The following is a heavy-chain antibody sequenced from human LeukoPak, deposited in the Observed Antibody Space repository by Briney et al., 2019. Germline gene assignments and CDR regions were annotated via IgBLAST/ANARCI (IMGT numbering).Heavy chain of an antibody. V-gene: IGHV4-30-2*01. J-gene: IGHJ3*02. Sequence: SETLSLTCTVSGGSISSGGYYWSWIRQPPGKGLEWIGYIYHSGSTYYNPSLKSRVTISVDRSENQFSLKLSSVTAEDTAVYYCAKAPWGSNPIDAFDIWGQGTMVTVSS. CDR2: IYHSGST. D-gene: IGHD3-16*01. CDR1: GGSISSGGYY. CDR3: AKAPWGSNPIDAFDI.